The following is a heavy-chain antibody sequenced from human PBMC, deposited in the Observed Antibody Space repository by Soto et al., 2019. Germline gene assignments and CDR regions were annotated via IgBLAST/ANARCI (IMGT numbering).Heavy chain of an antibody. D-gene: IGHD5-18*01. CDR1: GFTFSDYY. Sequence: PVGSLRLSCAASGFTFSDYYMSWIRQAPVKVLEWVSYISSSGSTIYYADSVKGRFTISRDNAKNSLYLQMNSLRAEDTAVYYCARDGGYSYGITRNSYGMDVWGQGTTVTVSS. CDR2: ISSSGSTI. J-gene: IGHJ6*02. CDR3: ARDGGYSYGITRNSYGMDV. V-gene: IGHV3-11*01.